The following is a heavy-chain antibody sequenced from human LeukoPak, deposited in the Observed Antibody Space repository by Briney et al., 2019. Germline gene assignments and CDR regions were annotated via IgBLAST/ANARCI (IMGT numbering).Heavy chain of an antibody. CDR2: ISGSGGST. Sequence: GGTLRLSCAASGFTFSSYGMSWVRQAPGKGLEWVSAISGSGGSTYYADSVKGRFTISRDNSKNTLYLQMNSLRAEDTAVYYCAKDFTIFWRFDPWGQGTLVTVSS. D-gene: IGHD3-9*01. V-gene: IGHV3-23*01. CDR3: AKDFTIFWRFDP. J-gene: IGHJ5*02. CDR1: GFTFSSYG.